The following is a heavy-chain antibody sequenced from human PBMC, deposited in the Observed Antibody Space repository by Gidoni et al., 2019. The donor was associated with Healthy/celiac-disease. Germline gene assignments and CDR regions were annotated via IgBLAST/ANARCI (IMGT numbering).Heavy chain of an antibody. D-gene: IGHD2-2*01. V-gene: IGHV3-30*18. CDR2: ISYDGSNK. Sequence: QVQLVESGGGVVQPGRSLRLSCAASGFTFSSSGMHWVRQAPGKGLEWVAVISYDGSNKYYADSVKGRFTISRDNSKNTLYLQMNSLRAEDTAVYYCAKERLDIVVVPAAYSYYYYGMDVWGQGTTVTVSS. J-gene: IGHJ6*02. CDR3: AKERLDIVVVPAAYSYYYYGMDV. CDR1: GFTFSSSG.